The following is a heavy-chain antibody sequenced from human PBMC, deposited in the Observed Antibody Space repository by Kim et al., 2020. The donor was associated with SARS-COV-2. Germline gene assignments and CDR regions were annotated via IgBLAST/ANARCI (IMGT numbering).Heavy chain of an antibody. J-gene: IGHJ6*02. CDR3: AKDAFFFMDV. CDR1: GFTFSSRW. CDR2: ISGDGTKT. V-gene: IGHV3-74*01. Sequence: GGSLRLSCAASGFTFSSRWMDWVRQVPGKGLLCVARISGDGTKTTYADSVKGRFTISRDNAKNTLYLQMNGLTAEDTAIYFCAKDAFFFMDVWGQGTTVTVSS. D-gene: IGHD3-3*02.